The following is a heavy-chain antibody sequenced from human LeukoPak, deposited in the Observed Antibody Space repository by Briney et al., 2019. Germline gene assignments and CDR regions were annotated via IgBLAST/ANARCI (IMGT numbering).Heavy chain of an antibody. Sequence: PGGSLRLSCATSGFPFSDFSMSWVRQAPGKGLEWISTTNSGGSSTGYAESVKGRFTISRDNSKNTLYLQMSSLRVEDTAMYYCAKQSYARSLGEGGPGTLVTVSS. CDR2: TNSGGSST. CDR3: AKQSYARSLGE. V-gene: IGHV3-23*01. D-gene: IGHD2-8*01. J-gene: IGHJ4*02. CDR1: GFPFSDFS.